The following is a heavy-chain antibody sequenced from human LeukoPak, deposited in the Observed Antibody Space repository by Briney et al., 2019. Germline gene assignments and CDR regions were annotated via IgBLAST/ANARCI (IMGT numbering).Heavy chain of an antibody. CDR3: AKDRWTIFGVSSGVGWFDP. J-gene: IGHJ5*02. V-gene: IGHV3-9*01. CDR1: GFTFHDYA. Sequence: GGSLRLSCAASGFTFHDYAMHWVRQRPGKGLEWVSGISSNSDAVAYADSLKGRFTISRDNAKNSLYLHMNSLRDEDTAFYYCAKDRWTIFGVSSGVGWFDPWGQGTLVSVSS. D-gene: IGHD3-3*01. CDR2: ISSNSDAV.